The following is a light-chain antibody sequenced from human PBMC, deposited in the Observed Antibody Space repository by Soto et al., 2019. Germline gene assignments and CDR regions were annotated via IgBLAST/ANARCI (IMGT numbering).Light chain of an antibody. CDR1: RSVSSY. CDR3: QQHSNWPPLT. CDR2: DAS. V-gene: IGKV3-11*01. J-gene: IGKJ4*01. Sequence: EIVLTQSPATLSLCPGERATLSCRASRSVSSYLAWFQQKPGQAPKLLIHDASNRATGIPDRFSGSGSGTDFTLTISSLEPEDFAVYYCQQHSNWPPLTFGGGTKVEIK.